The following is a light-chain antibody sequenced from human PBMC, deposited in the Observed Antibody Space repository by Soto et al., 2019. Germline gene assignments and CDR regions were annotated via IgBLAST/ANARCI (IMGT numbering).Light chain of an antibody. J-gene: IGKJ1*01. V-gene: IGKV1-39*01. CDR1: QSISSY. CDR3: QQSYSSPWT. Sequence: DIQMTQSPSSLSASVGDRVTITCRASQSISSYLNWYQQKPGKAPKLLIYAASSLQSGVPSRFSGGGSGTDFTLTITSLQPEEFATDDCQQSYSSPWTFGQGTKVDNK. CDR2: AAS.